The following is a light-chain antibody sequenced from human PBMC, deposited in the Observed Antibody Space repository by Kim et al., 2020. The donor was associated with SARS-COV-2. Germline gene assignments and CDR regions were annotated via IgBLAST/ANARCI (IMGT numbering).Light chain of an antibody. CDR1: SSDVGGYNY. CDR3: SSYTSITTGV. Sequence: QSALAQPASVSGSPGQPITISCTGTSSDVGGYNYVSWYQQHPGKVPKLIIYDVSNRPSGVSNRFSGSKSGNTASLTISGLQAEDEADYYCSSYTSITTGVFGTGTKVTVL. CDR2: DVS. J-gene: IGLJ1*01. V-gene: IGLV2-14*03.